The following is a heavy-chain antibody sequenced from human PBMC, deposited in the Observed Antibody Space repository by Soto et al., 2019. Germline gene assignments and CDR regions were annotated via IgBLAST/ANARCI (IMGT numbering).Heavy chain of an antibody. CDR2: ISYDGSNK. CDR3: AILLVVVAATSPTDV. V-gene: IGHV3-30-3*01. D-gene: IGHD2-15*01. CDR1: GFTFSSYA. Sequence: QPGGSLRLSCAASGFTFSSYAMHWVRQAPGKGLEWVAVISYDGSNKYYADSVKGRFTISRDNSKNTLYLQMNSLRAEDTAVYYCAILLVVVAATSPTDVWGQGTTVTVS. J-gene: IGHJ6*02.